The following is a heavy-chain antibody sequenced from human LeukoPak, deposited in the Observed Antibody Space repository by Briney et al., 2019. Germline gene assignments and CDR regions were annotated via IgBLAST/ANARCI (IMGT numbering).Heavy chain of an antibody. CDR3: AKGDSSSWYTATFDY. Sequence: GGSLRLSCAASGFTVTNAWMNWVRQAPGKGLEWVAFIRYDGSNKYYADSVKGRFTISRDNSKNTLYLQMNSLRAEDTAVYYCAKGDSSSWYTATFDYWGQGTLVTVSS. J-gene: IGHJ4*02. V-gene: IGHV3-30*02. CDR1: GFTVTNAW. CDR2: IRYDGSNK. D-gene: IGHD6-13*01.